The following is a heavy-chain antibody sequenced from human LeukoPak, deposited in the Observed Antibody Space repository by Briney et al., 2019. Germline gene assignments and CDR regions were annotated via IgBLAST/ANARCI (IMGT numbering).Heavy chain of an antibody. Sequence: GGSLRLSCAASGFTFSRYWMSWVRQAPGKGLVWVSGINGNGGTTSYADSVKGGFTISRDNSKNTLYLQMNSLRAEDTAVYYCATGNYYDSRGYYTFGHWGQGTLVTVSS. CDR2: INGNGGTT. CDR1: GFTFSRYW. CDR3: ATGNYYDSRGYYTFGH. D-gene: IGHD3-22*01. V-gene: IGHV3-74*01. J-gene: IGHJ1*01.